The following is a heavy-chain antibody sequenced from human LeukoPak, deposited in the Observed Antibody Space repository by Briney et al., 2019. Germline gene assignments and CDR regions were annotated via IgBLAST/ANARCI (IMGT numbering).Heavy chain of an antibody. Sequence: ASVKVSCKASGGTFSSYAISWVRQAPGQGLEWMGRIIPILGIANYAQKFQGRVTITADKPTSTAYMELSSLRSEDTAVYYCAREVMYYGSGSYYYFDYWGQGTLVTVSS. D-gene: IGHD3-10*01. CDR2: IIPILGIA. CDR3: AREVMYYGSGSYYYFDY. J-gene: IGHJ4*02. V-gene: IGHV1-69*04. CDR1: GGTFSSYA.